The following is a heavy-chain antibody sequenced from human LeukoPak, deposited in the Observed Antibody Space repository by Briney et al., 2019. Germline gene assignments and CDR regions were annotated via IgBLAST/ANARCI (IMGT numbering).Heavy chain of an antibody. V-gene: IGHV4-34*01. D-gene: IGHD2-15*01. CDR2: INHSVSA. CDR3: ARDKGARGYCSGGSCNYYYYYGIDV. CDR1: GGASSGYY. J-gene: IGHJ6*02. Sequence: SETLSLTCAVYGGASSGYYWSWIRQRPGKGLEWIGEINHSVSANYNPSLKSRVTISVDTSKNQFSLKLSSVTAADTAVYYCARDKGARGYCSGGSCNYYYYYGIDVWGQGTTVTVSS.